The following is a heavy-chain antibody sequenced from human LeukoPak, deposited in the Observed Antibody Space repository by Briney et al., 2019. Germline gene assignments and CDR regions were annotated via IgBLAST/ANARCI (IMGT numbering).Heavy chain of an antibody. J-gene: IGHJ4*02. CDR3: ARGKSPIDY. CDR1: GFTFDSYV. CDR2: ISESGGST. V-gene: IGHV3-23*01. Sequence: GGSLRLSCAASGFTFDSYVMTWVRQAPGKGPEWISAISESGGSTYYADSVKGRFTISRDNSKNTLYLEMNSLRAEDTAVYYCARGKSPIDYWGQGTLVTVSS.